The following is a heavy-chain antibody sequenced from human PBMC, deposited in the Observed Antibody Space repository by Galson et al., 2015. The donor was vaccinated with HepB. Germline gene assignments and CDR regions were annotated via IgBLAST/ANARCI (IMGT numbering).Heavy chain of an antibody. J-gene: IGHJ4*02. CDR3: AKVEGARGPFDY. V-gene: IGHV3-21*01. D-gene: IGHD1-26*01. Sequence: SLRLSCAASGFTFSSYSMNWVRQAPGKGLEWVSSISSSSSYIYYADSVKGRFTISRDNAKNSLYLQMNSLRAEDTAVYYCAKVEGARGPFDYWGQGTLVTVSS. CDR2: ISSSSSYI. CDR1: GFTFSSYS.